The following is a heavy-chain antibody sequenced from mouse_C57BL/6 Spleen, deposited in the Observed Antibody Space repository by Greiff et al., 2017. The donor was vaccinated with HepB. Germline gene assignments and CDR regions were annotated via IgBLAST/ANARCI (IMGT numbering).Heavy chain of an antibody. J-gene: IGHJ2*01. V-gene: IGHV5-4*01. CDR1: GFTFSSYA. CDR3: ARDDDYDY. Sequence: DVKLVESGGGLVKPGGSLKLSCAASGFTFSSYAMSWVRQTPEKRLEWVATISDGGSYTYYPDNVKGRFTISRDNAKNNLYLQMSHLKSEDTAMYYCARDDDYDYWGQGTTLTVSS. CDR2: ISDGGSYT. D-gene: IGHD2-4*01.